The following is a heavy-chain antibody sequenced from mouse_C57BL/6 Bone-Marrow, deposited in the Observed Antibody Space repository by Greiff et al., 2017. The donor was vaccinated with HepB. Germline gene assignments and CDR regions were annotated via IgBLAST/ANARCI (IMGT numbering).Heavy chain of an antibody. CDR1: GYTFTSYW. Sequence: QVQLQQPGAELVMPGASVKLSCKASGYTFTSYWMHWVKQRPGQGLEWIGEIDPSDSYTNYNQKFKGKSTLTVDKSSSTAYMRLSSLTSEDSAVYYCARGGNLGVYYAMDYWGQGTSVTVSS. CDR2: IDPSDSYT. CDR3: ARGGNLGVYYAMDY. J-gene: IGHJ4*01. D-gene: IGHD3-3*01. V-gene: IGHV1-69*01.